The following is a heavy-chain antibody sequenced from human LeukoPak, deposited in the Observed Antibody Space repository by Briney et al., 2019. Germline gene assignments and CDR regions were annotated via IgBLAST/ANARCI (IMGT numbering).Heavy chain of an antibody. CDR3: ARRRPSYYDFWSGWGYYYYMDV. D-gene: IGHD3-3*01. CDR1: GGSFSGYY. V-gene: IGHV4-34*01. Sequence: SETLSLTCAVYGGSFSGYYWSWIRQPPGKGLEWIGEINHSGSTNYNPSLKSRVTISVDTSKNQFSLKLSSVTAADTAVYYCARRRPSYYDFWSGWGYYYYMDVWGKGTTVTVSS. J-gene: IGHJ6*03. CDR2: INHSGST.